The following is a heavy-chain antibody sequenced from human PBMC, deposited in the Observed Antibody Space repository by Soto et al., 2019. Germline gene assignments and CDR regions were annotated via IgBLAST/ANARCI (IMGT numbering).Heavy chain of an antibody. CDR3: ARGTGKGQWGVIYGMDV. CDR2: ISGSGGST. D-gene: IGHD1-1*01. V-gene: IGHV3-23*01. J-gene: IGHJ6*02. Sequence: GGSLRLSCAASGFTFSSYAMSWVRQAPGKGLEWVSAISGSGGSTYYADSVKGRFTISRDNSKNTLYLQMNSLRAEDTAVYYCARGTGKGQWGVIYGMDVWGQGTTVTVSS. CDR1: GFTFSSYA.